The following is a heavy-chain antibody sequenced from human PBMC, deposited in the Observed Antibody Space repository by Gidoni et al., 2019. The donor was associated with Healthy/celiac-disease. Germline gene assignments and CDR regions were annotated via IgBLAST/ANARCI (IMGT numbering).Heavy chain of an antibody. CDR2: ISYDGSNK. Sequence: QVQLVESGGGVVQPGRSLRLSCAASGFTFSRYAMHWVRQAPGKGLGWVAVISYDGSNKYYADSVKGRFTISRDNSKNTLYLQMNSLRAEDTAVYYCARDAYYYDSSGYYYIDYWGQGTLVTVSS. V-gene: IGHV3-30-3*01. CDR1: GFTFSRYA. J-gene: IGHJ4*02. D-gene: IGHD3-22*01. CDR3: ARDAYYYDSSGYYYIDY.